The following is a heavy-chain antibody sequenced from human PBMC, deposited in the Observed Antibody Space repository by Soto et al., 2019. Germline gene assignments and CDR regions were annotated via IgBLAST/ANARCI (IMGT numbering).Heavy chain of an antibody. CDR2: ISYSENT. CDR3: ARNQGFLRVFDP. Sequence: SETLSLTCSFSGVSVNITNNYWSWIRQPPGKGLEWIGYISYSENTNYNSSLKSRVSISVDKSKNQFSMKLSSVTAADTAIYYCARNQGFLRVFDPWSQGTLVTVSS. D-gene: IGHD3-10*01. J-gene: IGHJ5*02. V-gene: IGHV4-61*01. CDR1: GVSVNITNNY.